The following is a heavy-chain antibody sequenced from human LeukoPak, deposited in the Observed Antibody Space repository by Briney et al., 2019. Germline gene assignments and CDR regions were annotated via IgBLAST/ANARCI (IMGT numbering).Heavy chain of an antibody. CDR2: INHSGST. D-gene: IGHD4-17*01. V-gene: IGHV4-34*01. Sequence: PSETLSLTCAVYGGSFSGYYWSWIRQPPGKGLEWIGEINHSGSTNYNPSLKSRVTISVDTSKNQFSLKLSSVTAADTAVYYCARDGVYGDYYFDYWGQGTLVTVSS. J-gene: IGHJ4*02. CDR1: GGSFSGYY. CDR3: ARDGVYGDYYFDY.